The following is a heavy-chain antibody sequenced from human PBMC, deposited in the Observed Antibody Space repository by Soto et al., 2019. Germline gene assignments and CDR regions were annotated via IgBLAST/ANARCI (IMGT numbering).Heavy chain of an antibody. CDR3: ARDLWGYCGTDCYPLDV. Sequence: PSETLSLTCTVSGGSISGYYWGWIRQPPGKGQEWIGYMYNTGSTVYNPSFKSRVTISVDTSKNQFSLKLNSVPAADTAVYYCARDLWGYCGTDCYPLDVWGQGTTVTVSS. CDR1: GGSISGYY. J-gene: IGHJ6*02. CDR2: MYNTGST. V-gene: IGHV4-59*01. D-gene: IGHD2-21*02.